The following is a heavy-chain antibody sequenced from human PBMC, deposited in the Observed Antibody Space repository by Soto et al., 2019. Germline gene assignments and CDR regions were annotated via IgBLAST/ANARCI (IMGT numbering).Heavy chain of an antibody. Sequence: ASVKVSCKASGYTFTGCYMHCVRQAPGQGLEWMGWINPNSGGTNYAQKFQGWVTMTRDTSISTAYMELSRLRSDDTAVYYCASAPYSSSYFDYWGQGTLVTVSS. CDR3: ASAPYSSSYFDY. CDR1: GYTFTGCY. V-gene: IGHV1-2*04. CDR2: INPNSGGT. J-gene: IGHJ4*02. D-gene: IGHD6-13*01.